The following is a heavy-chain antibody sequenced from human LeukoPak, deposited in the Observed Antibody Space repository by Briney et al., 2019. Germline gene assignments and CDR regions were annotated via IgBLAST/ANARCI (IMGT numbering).Heavy chain of an antibody. CDR3: AKEDY. V-gene: IGHV3-9*01. Sequence: PGRSLRLSCAASGFTFDDYVMHWVRQAPGKGLEWVSGISWNSGSIGYADSVKGRFTISRDNAKNSLYLQMNSLRAEDTALYYCAKEDYWGQGTLVTVSS. J-gene: IGHJ4*02. CDR2: ISWNSGSI. CDR1: GFTFDDYV.